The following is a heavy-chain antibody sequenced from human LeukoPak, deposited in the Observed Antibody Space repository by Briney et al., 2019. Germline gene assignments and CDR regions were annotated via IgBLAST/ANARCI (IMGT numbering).Heavy chain of an antibody. CDR3: AKDLIAYSYGYAGRSNFDY. CDR1: GFIVSGDF. D-gene: IGHD5-18*01. V-gene: IGHV3-23*01. Sequence: GGSLRLSCAASGFIVSGDFMSWVRQAPGKGLEWVSGISGSGGSTYYADFVKGHFTISRDNSKNTLYLQMNSLRAEDTAIYYCAKDLIAYSYGYAGRSNFDYWGQGTLVTVSS. CDR2: ISGSGGST. J-gene: IGHJ4*02.